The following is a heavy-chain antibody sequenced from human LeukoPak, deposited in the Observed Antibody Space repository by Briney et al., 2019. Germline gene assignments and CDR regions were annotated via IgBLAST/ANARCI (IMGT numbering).Heavy chain of an antibody. D-gene: IGHD6-19*01. CDR1: GFTFSTYS. J-gene: IGHJ4*02. Sequence: GGSLRLSCVASGFTFSTYSMNWVRQAPGKGLAWVSYISGTSNTIYYADSGKGRFTISRDNAKNSLYLQVNSLRVEDTAIYYCARDLGSYSSGWYMGFDYWGQGTLVTVSS. CDR2: ISGTSNTI. CDR3: ARDLGSYSSGWYMGFDY. V-gene: IGHV3-48*01.